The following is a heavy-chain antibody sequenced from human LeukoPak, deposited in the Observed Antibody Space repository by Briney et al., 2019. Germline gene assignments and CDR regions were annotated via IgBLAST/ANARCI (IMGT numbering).Heavy chain of an antibody. CDR1: GFTVSSNY. Sequence: GGSLRLSCAASGFTVSSNYMSWVRQAPGKGPEWVSVIYGGGSTYYADSVKGRFTISRDNSKNTLYLQMNSLRAEDTAVYYCAGDRRETMITFGGVMTAGWFDPWGQGTLVTVSS. V-gene: IGHV3-53*01. D-gene: IGHD3-16*01. CDR2: IYGGGST. CDR3: AGDRRETMITFGGVMTAGWFDP. J-gene: IGHJ5*02.